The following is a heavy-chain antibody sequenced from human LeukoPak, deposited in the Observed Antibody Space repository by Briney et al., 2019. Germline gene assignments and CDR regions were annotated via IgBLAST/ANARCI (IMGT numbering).Heavy chain of an antibody. CDR2: ISSSGSTI. J-gene: IGHJ4*02. Sequence: EGSLRLSCAASGFTFSDYYMSWIRQAPGKGLEWVSYISSSGSTIYYADSVKGRFTISRDNAKNSLYLQMSSLRAEDTAVYYCARDYYYGSSGYLHYWGQGTLVTVSS. V-gene: IGHV3-11*01. CDR3: ARDYYYGSSGYLHY. CDR1: GFTFSDYY. D-gene: IGHD3-22*01.